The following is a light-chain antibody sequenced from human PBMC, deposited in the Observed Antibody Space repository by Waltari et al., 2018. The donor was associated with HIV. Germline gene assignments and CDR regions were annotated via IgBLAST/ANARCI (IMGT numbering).Light chain of an antibody. V-gene: IGLV2-14*03. CDR3: SSYTSSSTRV. J-gene: IGLJ3*02. CDR1: SSDVGCYNY. CDR2: DVS. Sequence: QSALTQPAPVSGSPGQSIPISCTGTSSDVGCYNYVSWYQRHPGKAPKLMIYDVSNRPSGVSNRFSGSKSGNTASLTISGLQAEDEADYYCSSYTSSSTRVFGGGTTVTVL.